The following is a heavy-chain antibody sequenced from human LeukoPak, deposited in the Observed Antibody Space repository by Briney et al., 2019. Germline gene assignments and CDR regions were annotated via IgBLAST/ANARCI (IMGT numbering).Heavy chain of an antibody. CDR2: ICPSGST. CDR1: GGSISGYC. J-gene: IGHJ4*02. Sequence: SETLSLTCTVSGGSISGYCWDWIRQPPGKGLEWIGYICPSGSTNSNPSLKSRVTLSVDTSKNQFSLRLTSLTAADTAVYFCAREMTYTGGWGPFDYWGPGALLTVPS. CDR3: AREMTYTGGWGPFDY. V-gene: IGHV4-59*01. D-gene: IGHD6-19*01.